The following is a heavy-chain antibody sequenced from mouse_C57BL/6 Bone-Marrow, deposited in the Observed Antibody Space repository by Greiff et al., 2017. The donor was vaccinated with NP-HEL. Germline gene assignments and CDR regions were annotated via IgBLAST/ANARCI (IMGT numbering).Heavy chain of an antibody. CDR1: GYTFTSYW. D-gene: IGHD3-1*01. Sequence: VQLQQPGAELVKPGASVKLSCKASGYTFTSYWMQWVKQRPGQGLEWIGEIDPSDSYTNYNQKFKGKATLTVDTSSSPAYMQLSSLTAEDSAVYYCARYSVAYWGQGTLVTVSA. CDR2: IDPSDSYT. CDR3: ARYSVAY. V-gene: IGHV1-50*01. J-gene: IGHJ3*01.